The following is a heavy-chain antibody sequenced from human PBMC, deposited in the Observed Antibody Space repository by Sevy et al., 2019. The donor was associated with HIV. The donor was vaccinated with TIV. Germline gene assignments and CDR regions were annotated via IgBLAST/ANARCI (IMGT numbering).Heavy chain of an antibody. J-gene: IGHJ4*02. D-gene: IGHD5-12*01. CDR3: ARDFYCGYDRDY. CDR2: ISSASTYI. Sequence: GGSLRLSCAASGFTFSSYTMNWVRQAPGKGLEWVSSISSASTYIYYADSVKGRFTMSRDDAKNSLYLQMSSLRAEDTAVYYCARDFYCGYDRDYRGQGTLVTVSS. V-gene: IGHV3-21*01. CDR1: GFTFSSYT.